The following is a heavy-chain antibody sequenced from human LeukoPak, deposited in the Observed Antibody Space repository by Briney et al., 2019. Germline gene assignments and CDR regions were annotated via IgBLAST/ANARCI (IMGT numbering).Heavy chain of an antibody. CDR3: ARGDWGLNAFDI. V-gene: IGHV4-34*01. D-gene: IGHD7-27*01. J-gene: IGHJ3*02. CDR2: INHSGST. Sequence: SETMSLTCAVYGGSFSGYDWSWIRQSPGKGLEWIGQINHSGSTNYSPPLKSRLTLSVDTSQNQFSLKLNSVTAADTAVYYCARGDWGLNAFDIWGQGTMVTVSS. CDR1: GGSFSGYD.